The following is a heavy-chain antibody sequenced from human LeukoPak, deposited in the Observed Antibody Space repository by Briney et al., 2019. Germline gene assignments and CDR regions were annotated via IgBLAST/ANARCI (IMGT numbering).Heavy chain of an antibody. Sequence: ASVKVSCKASGYTFTSYDINWVRQATGQGLEWMGWMNPNSGNTGYAQKFQGRVTMTWNTSISTAYMELSSLRSEDTAVYYCASPGYSSGWYYLWGQGTLVTVSS. J-gene: IGHJ4*02. V-gene: IGHV1-8*01. CDR2: MNPNSGNT. CDR3: ASPGYSSGWYYL. D-gene: IGHD6-19*01. CDR1: GYTFTSYD.